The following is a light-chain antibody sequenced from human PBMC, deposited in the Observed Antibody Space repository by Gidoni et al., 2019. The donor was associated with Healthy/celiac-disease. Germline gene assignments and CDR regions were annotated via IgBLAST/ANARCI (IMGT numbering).Light chain of an antibody. Sequence: EIVLTQYPATLSLSPGERATLPCRASQSVSSYLAWYQQKPGQAPRRLIYDASNRATGIPARFSGSGSETDFTLTTSSLEPEDFAVYYCQQRSNWPLTFGGGTKVEIK. V-gene: IGKV3-11*01. J-gene: IGKJ4*01. CDR3: QQRSNWPLT. CDR2: DAS. CDR1: QSVSSY.